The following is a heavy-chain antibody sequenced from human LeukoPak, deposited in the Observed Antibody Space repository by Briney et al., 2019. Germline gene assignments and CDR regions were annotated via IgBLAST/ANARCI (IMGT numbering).Heavy chain of an antibody. D-gene: IGHD6-6*01. V-gene: IGHV3-30*18. Sequence: GGSLRLSCAASGFTFSSYGMHGVRQAPGKGLEGGAVISYDGSNKYYADSVKGRFTISRDNAKTSLYLQMNSLRAEDMALYYCAKDQQGYSSSSGAFDIWGQGTMVTVSS. CDR3: AKDQQGYSSSSGAFDI. CDR1: GFTFSSYG. CDR2: ISYDGSNK. J-gene: IGHJ3*02.